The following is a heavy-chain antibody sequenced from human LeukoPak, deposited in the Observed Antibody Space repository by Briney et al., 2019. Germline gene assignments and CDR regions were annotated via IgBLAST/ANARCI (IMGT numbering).Heavy chain of an antibody. CDR2: IKQDGSEK. V-gene: IGHV3-7*03. D-gene: IGHD4-23*01. CDR1: GFTFSSYW. J-gene: IGHJ2*01. Sequence: PGGSLRLSCAASGFTFSSYWMSWVRQAPGKGLEWVANIKQDGSEKYYVDSVKGRFTISRDNAKNSLYLQMNSLSAEDTAVYYCAREGGYGGSYWYFDLWGRGTLVTVSS. CDR3: AREGGYGGSYWYFDL.